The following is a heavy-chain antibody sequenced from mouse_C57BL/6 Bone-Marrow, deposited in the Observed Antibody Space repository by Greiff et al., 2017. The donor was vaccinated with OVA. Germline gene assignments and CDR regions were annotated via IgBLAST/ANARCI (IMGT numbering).Heavy chain of an antibody. CDR1: GYTFTSYW. V-gene: IGHV1-59*01. CDR2: IDPSDSYT. D-gene: IGHD2-12*01. CDR3: ARFYAGYFDV. Sequence: QVQLQQPGAELVRPGTSVKLSCKASGYTFTSYWMHWVKQRPGQGLEWIGVIDPSDSYTNYNQKFKGKATLTVDTSSSTAYMQLSSLTSEDSAVDYCARFYAGYFDVWGTGTTVTVSS. J-gene: IGHJ1*03.